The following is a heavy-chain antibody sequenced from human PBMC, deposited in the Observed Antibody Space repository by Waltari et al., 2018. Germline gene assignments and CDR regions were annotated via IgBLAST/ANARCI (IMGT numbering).Heavy chain of an antibody. Sequence: EVQLLESGGGLVQPGGSLRLSCAASGFTFSSYAMSWVRQAPGKGLEWVSAISGSGGSTYYADSVKGRFTISRDNSKNTLYLQMNSLRAEDTAVYYCAIHLGDYYYYGMDVWGQGTTVTVSS. D-gene: IGHD2-21*01. V-gene: IGHV3-23*01. CDR3: AIHLGDYYYYGMDV. CDR2: ISGSGGST. J-gene: IGHJ6*02. CDR1: GFTFSSYA.